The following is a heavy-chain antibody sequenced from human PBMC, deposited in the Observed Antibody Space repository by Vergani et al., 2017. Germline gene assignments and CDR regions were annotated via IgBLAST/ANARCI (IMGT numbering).Heavy chain of an antibody. CDR3: ARVNTETNGHLYYYYYMDV. CDR1: GGSFTSYH. J-gene: IGHJ6*03. V-gene: IGHV4-34*01. Sequence: QVQLQQWGGGLLKPSETLSLTCVVNGGSFTSYHWTWIRQSPGVGLEWVGDIDHTGRPDYNPSLKSRLTMSVNKSRNQFSLTLNSVTATDTAIYFCARVNTETNGHLYYYYYMDVWGQGPRSPSP. CDR2: IDHTGRP. D-gene: IGHD4-11*01.